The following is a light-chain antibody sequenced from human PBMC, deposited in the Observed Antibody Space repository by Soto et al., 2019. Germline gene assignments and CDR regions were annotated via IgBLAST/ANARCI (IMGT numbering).Light chain of an antibody. CDR2: AAS. J-gene: IGKJ4*01. V-gene: IGKV1-39*01. CDR1: QSISRY. Sequence: DIQRTQSPSSLSASVGDRVTITCRASQSISRYLNWYQQKPGKAPKLLTYAASSLQGGVPSGFSGSGSGTDFTLTISSLQPEDFATYYCQQSYRTPKTFGGGTKVDIK. CDR3: QQSYRTPKT.